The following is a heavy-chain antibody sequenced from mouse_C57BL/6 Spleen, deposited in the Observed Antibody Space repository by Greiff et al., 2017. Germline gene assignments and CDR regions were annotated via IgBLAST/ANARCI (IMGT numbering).Heavy chain of an antibody. CDR3: ARDEDDSYFDY. Sequence: VQLKESGGGLVKPGGSLKLSCAASGFTFSSYAMSWVRQTPEKRLEWVATISDGGSYTYYPDNVKGRFTISRDNAKNNLYLQMSHLKSEDTAMYDCARDEDDSYFDYWGQGTTLTVSS. CDR2: ISDGGSYT. CDR1: GFTFSSYA. V-gene: IGHV5-4*01. J-gene: IGHJ2*01. D-gene: IGHD2-4*01.